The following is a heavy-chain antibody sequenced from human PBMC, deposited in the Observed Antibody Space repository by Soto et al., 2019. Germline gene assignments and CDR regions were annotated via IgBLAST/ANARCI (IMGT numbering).Heavy chain of an antibody. J-gene: IGHJ4*02. D-gene: IGHD3-10*01. V-gene: IGHV3-7*01. CDR1: GFTFTSYW. Sequence: EVQLVESGGGLVQPGGSLRLSCAASGFTFTSYWMSWVRQAPGKGLEWVANIKHDGSEKYYVDSVKGRFTISRDNAKNSLDRQMNRLRAEDTAVYYGVRDDEVFFDYWGQGSLVTVSS. CDR3: VRDDEVFFDY. CDR2: IKHDGSEK.